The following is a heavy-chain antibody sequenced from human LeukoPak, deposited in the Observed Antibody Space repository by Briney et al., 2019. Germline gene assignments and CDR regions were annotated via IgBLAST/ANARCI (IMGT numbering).Heavy chain of an antibody. CDR2: MNPNSGHT. V-gene: IGHV1-8*01. CDR3: ARGFVRAYSPDFDY. Sequence: ASVKVSCKASGYTFTSYDINWVRQATGQGLERMGWMNPNSGHTVYAQKFQGRVTMTRNTSISTAYMELSSLRSEDTALYYWARGFVRAYSPDFDYWGQGPLVTVSS. CDR1: GYTFTSYD. D-gene: IGHD6-13*01. J-gene: IGHJ4*02.